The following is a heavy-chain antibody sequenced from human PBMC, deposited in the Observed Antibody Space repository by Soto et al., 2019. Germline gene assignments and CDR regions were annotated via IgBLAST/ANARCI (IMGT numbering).Heavy chain of an antibody. CDR1: GGDISTYY. Sequence: QVQLQESGPGLVKPSETLSLTCTVSGGDISTYYWTWIRQPAGKGLEWIGRIYSSRSTQYNPSLKSRATMSLDTSKTQFSLRLSSVTAADTAVYHCARGQRFSDCFDPWGQGTLVTVSS. CDR3: ARGQRFSDCFDP. V-gene: IGHV4-4*07. J-gene: IGHJ5*02. D-gene: IGHD3-3*01. CDR2: IYSSRST.